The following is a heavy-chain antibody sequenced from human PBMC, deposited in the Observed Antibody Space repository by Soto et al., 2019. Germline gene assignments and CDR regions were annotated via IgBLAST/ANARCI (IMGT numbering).Heavy chain of an antibody. J-gene: IGHJ4*02. D-gene: IGHD6-19*01. Sequence: GGSLRLSCAASGFTFNTYAMSWVREAPGKGLEWVSAISDSGGRTYYADSVKGRFTISRDNSKNTLYLQMNSLRAEDTAVYFCAKELVNSGWTYFDYWGQGTLVTVSS. CDR2: ISDSGGRT. CDR3: AKELVNSGWTYFDY. V-gene: IGHV3-23*01. CDR1: GFTFNTYA.